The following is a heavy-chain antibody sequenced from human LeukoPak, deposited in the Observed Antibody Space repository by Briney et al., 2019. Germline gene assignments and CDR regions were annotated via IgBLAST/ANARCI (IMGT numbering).Heavy chain of an antibody. D-gene: IGHD2-2*01. J-gene: IGHJ4*02. Sequence: GGSLRLSCAASGFTFSSYAMSWVRQAPGKGLEWVSAISGSGGSTYYADSVKGRFTISRDNSKNTLYLQMNSLRAEDTAVYYCAKDVPLYCSSTSCYWDYWGQGTLVTVSS. CDR3: AKDVPLYCSSTSCYWDY. V-gene: IGHV3-23*01. CDR2: ISGSGGST. CDR1: GFTFSSYA.